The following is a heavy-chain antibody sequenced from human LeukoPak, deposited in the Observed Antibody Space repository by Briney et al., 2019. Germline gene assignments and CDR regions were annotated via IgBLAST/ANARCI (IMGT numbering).Heavy chain of an antibody. D-gene: IGHD3-3*01. CDR2: MNPNSGNT. CDR3: ARGSRNRITIFGVVMPNYYYYMDV. J-gene: IGHJ6*03. CDR1: GYTFTSFD. V-gene: IGHV1-8*01. Sequence: GASVKVSCKASGYTFTSFDINWVRQATGQGREWMGWMNPNSGNTGYAQKFQGRVTMTRNTSISTAYMELSSLRSEDTAVYYCARGSRNRITIFGVVMPNYYYYMDVWGKGTTVTVSS.